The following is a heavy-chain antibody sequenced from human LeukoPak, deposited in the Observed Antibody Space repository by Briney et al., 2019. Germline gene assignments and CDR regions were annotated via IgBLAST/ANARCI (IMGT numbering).Heavy chain of an antibody. V-gene: IGHV3-43D*04. J-gene: IGHJ4*02. CDR3: AKDTGGSRGLPSYYFDY. Sequence: GGSLRLSCTASGFTFDDYAMHWVRQAPGKSLEWVSFISWDGGSTYYADSVKGRFTISRDNSKNSLYLQMNSLRAEDTALYYCAKDTGGSRGLPSYYFDYWGQGTLVTVSS. D-gene: IGHD3-10*01. CDR1: GFTFDDYA. CDR2: ISWDGGST.